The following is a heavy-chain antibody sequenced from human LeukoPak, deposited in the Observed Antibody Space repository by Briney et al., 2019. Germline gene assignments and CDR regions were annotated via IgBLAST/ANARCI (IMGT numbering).Heavy chain of an antibody. CDR2: INPNSGGT. CDR1: GYTFTGYY. Sequence: ASVKVSCKASGYTFTGYYMHWVRQAPGQGLEWMGWINPNSGGTNYAQKFQGRFTISRDNARNTLFLQMNSLRADDTAVYYCTTAGNYRFDFWGQGTLVTVSS. J-gene: IGHJ4*02. V-gene: IGHV1-2*02. D-gene: IGHD1-7*01. CDR3: TTAGNYRFDF.